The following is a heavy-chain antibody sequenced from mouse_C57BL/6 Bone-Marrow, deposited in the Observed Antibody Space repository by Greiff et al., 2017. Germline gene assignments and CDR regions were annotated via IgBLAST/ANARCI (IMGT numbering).Heavy chain of an antibody. D-gene: IGHD1-1*01. CDR2: IHPNSGST. V-gene: IGHV1-64*01. CDR3: ARRGVLRWYFDV. CDR1: GYTFTSYW. Sequence: VQLQQPGAELVKPGASVKLSCKASGYTFTSYWMHWVKQRPGQGLEWIGMIHPNSGSTNYNEKFKSKATLTVDKSSSTAYMQLSSLTSEDSAVCYCARRGVLRWYFDVWGTGTTVTVSS. J-gene: IGHJ1*03.